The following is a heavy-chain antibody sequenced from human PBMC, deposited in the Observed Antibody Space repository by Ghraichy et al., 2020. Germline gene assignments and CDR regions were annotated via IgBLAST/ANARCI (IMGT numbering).Heavy chain of an antibody. CDR3: ARDLGTYDYVWGNYRPGWFDP. J-gene: IGHJ5*02. CDR1: GDSINSGSYY. CDR2: IYTGGST. Sequence: SETLSLTCSVSGDSINSGSYYWNWIRQPAGKGLEWIGRIYTGGSTNYNPSLKSRVAISMDTSKNHFSLKLSSWTAPGTAVYYCARDLGTYDYVWGNYRPGWFDPWGQGALVTVSS. D-gene: IGHD3-16*02. V-gene: IGHV4-61*02.